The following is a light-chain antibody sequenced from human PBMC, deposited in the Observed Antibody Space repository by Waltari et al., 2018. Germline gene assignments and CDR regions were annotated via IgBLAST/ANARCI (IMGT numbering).Light chain of an antibody. Sequence: QSALTQPASVSGSPGQSITISCSGTDSDVGAYDFVSWYQPHPGKAPHLIIYEVSNRPSGISNRFAASKSGNTASLTISGRQAEDEADYYCSSYTTSSAPGVFGTGTRVTVL. V-gene: IGLV2-14*01. J-gene: IGLJ1*01. CDR2: EVS. CDR1: DSDVGAYDF. CDR3: SSYTTSSAPGV.